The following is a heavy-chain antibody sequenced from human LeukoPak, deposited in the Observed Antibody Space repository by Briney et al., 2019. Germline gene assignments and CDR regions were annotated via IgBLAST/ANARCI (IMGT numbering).Heavy chain of an antibody. CDR3: ARRLWYYSSSWIDY. D-gene: IGHD6-13*01. J-gene: IGHJ4*02. Sequence: ASVKVSCKASGYTFTSYDINWVRQATGQGLEWMGWMNPNSGNTGYAQKFQGRVTMTRNTFISTAYMELSSLRSEDTAVYYCARRLWYYSSSWIDYWGQGTLVTVSS. CDR1: GYTFTSYD. CDR2: MNPNSGNT. V-gene: IGHV1-8*01.